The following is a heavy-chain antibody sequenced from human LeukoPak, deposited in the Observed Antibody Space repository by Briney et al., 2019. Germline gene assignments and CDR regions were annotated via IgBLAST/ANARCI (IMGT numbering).Heavy chain of an antibody. Sequence: PGGSLRLSCAASGFTFSDYYMSWVRQAPGKGLEWVSYIISSGSTIYYADSVKGRFTISRDNAKNSLYLQMNSLRAEDTAVYYCAREVRGGSHSSSAPYDYWGQGTLVTVSS. CDR3: AREVRGGSHSSSAPYDY. J-gene: IGHJ4*02. CDR1: GFTFSDYY. CDR2: IISSGSTI. D-gene: IGHD6-6*01. V-gene: IGHV3-11*01.